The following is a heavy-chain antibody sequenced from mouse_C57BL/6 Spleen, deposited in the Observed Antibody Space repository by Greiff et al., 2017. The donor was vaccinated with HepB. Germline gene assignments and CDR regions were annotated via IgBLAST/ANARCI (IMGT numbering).Heavy chain of an antibody. CDR1: GFTFSDFY. Sequence: EVMLVESGGGLVQSGRSLRLSCATSGFTFSDFYMEWVRQAPGKGLEWIAASRNKANDYTTEYSASVKGRFIVSRDTSQSILYLQMKALRAEDTAIDYCARDAHCYVDVWGTGTTLTVSS. CDR2: SRNKANDYTT. J-gene: IGHJ1*03. CDR3: ARDAHCYVDV. V-gene: IGHV7-1*01.